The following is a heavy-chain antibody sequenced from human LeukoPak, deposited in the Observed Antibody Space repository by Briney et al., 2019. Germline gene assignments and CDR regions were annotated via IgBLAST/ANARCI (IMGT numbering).Heavy chain of an antibody. Sequence: SDTLSLTCTVSVHPISSYYGSWIRQPPGRGLGWIGYIYYSGSTNYNPTLKRRVTISIDTSKNQFSLKLSSVTAADTAVYYCARDSGSYHNWFDPWGQGTLVTVSS. D-gene: IGHD1-26*01. CDR2: IYYSGST. CDR3: ARDSGSYHNWFDP. J-gene: IGHJ5*02. V-gene: IGHV4-59*01. CDR1: VHPISSYY.